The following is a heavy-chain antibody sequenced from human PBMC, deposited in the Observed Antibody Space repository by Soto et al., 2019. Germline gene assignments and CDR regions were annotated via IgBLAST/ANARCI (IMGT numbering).Heavy chain of an antibody. V-gene: IGHV1-24*01. CDR3: ATITMVRGVILDFDY. D-gene: IGHD3-10*01. Sequence: ASVKVSCKVSGYTLTELSMHWVRQAPGKGLEWMGGFDPEDGETIYAQKFQGRVTMTEDTSTDTAYMELSSLRSEDTAVYYCATITMVRGVILDFDYWGQGTLVTVSS. CDR1: GYTLTELS. CDR2: FDPEDGET. J-gene: IGHJ4*02.